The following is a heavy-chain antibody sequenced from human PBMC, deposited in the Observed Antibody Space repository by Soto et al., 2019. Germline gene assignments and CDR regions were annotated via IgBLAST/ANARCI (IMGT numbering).Heavy chain of an antibody. D-gene: IGHD6-6*01. J-gene: IGHJ4*02. Sequence: GGSLRLSCAASGFTFSSYGMHWVRQAPGKGLEWVAVIWYDGSNKYYADSVKGRFTISRDNSKNTLYLQMNSLRAEDTAVYYCARDPKARLLQTYYFDYWGQGTLVTVSS. CDR1: GFTFSSYG. CDR3: ARDPKARLLQTYYFDY. V-gene: IGHV3-33*01. CDR2: IWYDGSNK.